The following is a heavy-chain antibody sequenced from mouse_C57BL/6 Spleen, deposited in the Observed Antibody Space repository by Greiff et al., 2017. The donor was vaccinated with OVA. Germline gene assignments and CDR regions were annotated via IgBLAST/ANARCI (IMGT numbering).Heavy chain of an antibody. J-gene: IGHJ4*01. CDR3: ARDGSSYGYAMDY. CDR1: GFTFSDYG. Sequence: VQLQESGGGLVKPGGSLKLSCAASGFTFSDYGMHWVRQAPEKGLEWVTYISSGSSTIYYADTVKGRFTISRDNAKNTLFLQMTSLRSEDTAMYYCARDGSSYGYAMDYWGQGTSVTVSS. CDR2: ISSGSSTI. D-gene: IGHD1-1*01. V-gene: IGHV5-17*01.